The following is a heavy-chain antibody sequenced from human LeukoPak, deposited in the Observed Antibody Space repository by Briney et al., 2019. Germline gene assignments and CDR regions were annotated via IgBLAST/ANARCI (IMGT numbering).Heavy chain of an antibody. D-gene: IGHD6-13*01. V-gene: IGHV4-30-2*01. Sequence: SETLSLTCTVSGGSISSGGYYWSWLRQPPGKGLEWIGYIYHSGSTYYNPSLKSRVTISVDRSKNQFSLKLSSVTAADTAVYYCARGSYSSSWYQGPYFDYWGQGTLVTVSS. J-gene: IGHJ4*02. CDR3: ARGSYSSSWYQGPYFDY. CDR1: GGSISSGGYY. CDR2: IYHSGST.